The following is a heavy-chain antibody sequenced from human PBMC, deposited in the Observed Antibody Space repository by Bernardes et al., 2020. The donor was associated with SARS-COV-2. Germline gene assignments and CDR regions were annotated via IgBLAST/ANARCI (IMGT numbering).Heavy chain of an antibody. Sequence: GGSLRLSCAASGFTLSGYAMSWVRQAPGKGLEWVSGISGSIITTYYANSVKGRFSISRDNSKNTLYLQINSLRAEDTAVYYCAKDEGSSSWYLAYGYWGPGTLVTVSS. CDR2: ISGSIITT. CDR3: AKDEGSSSWYLAYGY. V-gene: IGHV3-23*01. CDR1: GFTLSGYA. J-gene: IGHJ4*02. D-gene: IGHD6-13*01.